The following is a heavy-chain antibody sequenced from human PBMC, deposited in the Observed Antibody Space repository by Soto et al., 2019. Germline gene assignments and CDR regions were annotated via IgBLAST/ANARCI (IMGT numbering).Heavy chain of an antibody. Sequence: EVQLVESGGGFVQPGRSLRLSCTFSGFTSDDFALTWVRQAPGKGLEWLGLVRSKTHDGAAEYAASVKGRFTISRDESTSTAFLQMNRLKTEDTAVYYCTRDGDFYGFDVWGQGTTVTVSS. V-gene: IGHV3-49*04. D-gene: IGHD3-3*01. CDR1: GFTSDDFA. J-gene: IGHJ6*02. CDR2: VRSKTHDGAA. CDR3: TRDGDFYGFDV.